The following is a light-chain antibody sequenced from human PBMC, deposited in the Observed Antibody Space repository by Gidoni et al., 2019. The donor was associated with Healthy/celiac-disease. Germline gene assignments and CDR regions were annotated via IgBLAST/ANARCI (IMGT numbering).Light chain of an antibody. CDR2: KAS. CDR3: QQYYSYPYT. CDR1: HSISSW. Sequence: IQMTQSRSTLYASVGDRVTSTCRSSHSISSWLAWYQQKPGKAPKLLIYKASSLESGVPSRFSGSGSGTEFTLTISSLQPDDFATYYCQQYYSYPYTFGQGTKLEIK. J-gene: IGKJ2*01. V-gene: IGKV1-5*03.